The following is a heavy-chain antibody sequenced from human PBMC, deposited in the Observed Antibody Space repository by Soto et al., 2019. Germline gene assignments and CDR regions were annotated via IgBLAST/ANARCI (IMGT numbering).Heavy chain of an antibody. Sequence: GASVKVSCEASGYTFTDYYVRWVRQAPGQGLEWMGWIHSKSGVTNYAQKFQGRVTMTRDTSSRTVYTEVMRLTDDITAVYYCGGGGITFLGVIEYWGRQAPVTASS. D-gene: IGHD3-3*01. CDR2: IHSKSGVT. CDR1: GYTFTDYY. J-gene: IGHJ4*02. V-gene: IGHV1-2*02. CDR3: GGGGITFLGVIEY.